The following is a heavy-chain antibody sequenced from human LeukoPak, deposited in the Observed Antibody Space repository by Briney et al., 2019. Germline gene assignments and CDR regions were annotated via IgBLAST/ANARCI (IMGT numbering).Heavy chain of an antibody. CDR1: GGSISSYY. CDR3: ASGEGDY. J-gene: IGHJ4*02. Sequence: PSETLSLTCTVSGGSISSYYWSWIRQPPGKGLEWIGYIYYSGSTNYNPSPESRVTISVDTSKNQFSLKLSSVTAADTAVYYCASGEGDYWGQGTLVTVSS. V-gene: IGHV4-59*01. CDR2: IYYSGST.